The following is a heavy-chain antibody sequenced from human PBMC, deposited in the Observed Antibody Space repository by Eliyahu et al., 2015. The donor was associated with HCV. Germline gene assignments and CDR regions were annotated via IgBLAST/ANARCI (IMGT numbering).Heavy chain of an antibody. CDR3: ARRGGYCSSTSCYAGKKDYYYYYGMDV. J-gene: IGHJ6*02. D-gene: IGHD2-2*01. Sequence: LEXMGLIYPDDSYTRYSPSFQGQVTISADKSISTAYLQWSSLKASDTAMYYCARRGGYCSSTSCYAGKKDYYYYYGMDVWGQGTTVTVSS. CDR2: IYPDDSYT. V-gene: IGHV5-51*01.